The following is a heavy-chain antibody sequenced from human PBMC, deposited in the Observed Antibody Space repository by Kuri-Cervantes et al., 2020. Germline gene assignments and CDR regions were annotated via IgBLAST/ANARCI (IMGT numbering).Heavy chain of an antibody. D-gene: IGHD3-3*01. CDR3: AKVGSGYYRLDY. V-gene: IGHV3-53*01. CDR2: IYSGGST. Sequence: GESLKISCAASGFTVGSNYMSWVRQAPGKGLEWVSVIYSGGSTYYADSVKGRFTISRDNSKNTLYLQMNSLRAEDTAVYYCAKVGSGYYRLDYWGQGTLVTVSS. CDR1: GFTVGSNY. J-gene: IGHJ4*02.